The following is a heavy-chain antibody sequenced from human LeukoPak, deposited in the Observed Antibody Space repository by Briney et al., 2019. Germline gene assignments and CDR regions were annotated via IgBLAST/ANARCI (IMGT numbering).Heavy chain of an antibody. Sequence: GGSLRLSCAASGFTFSSPAMSWVRQTPGKGLEWVSSITPSGDGTYYAASVKGRFTISRDNSKNTLYLQMNSLRAEDTAVYYCAKHTMVRGANFDYWGQGTLVTVSS. CDR2: ITPSGDGT. CDR3: AKHTMVRGANFDY. D-gene: IGHD3-10*01. J-gene: IGHJ4*02. CDR1: GFTFSSPA. V-gene: IGHV3-23*01.